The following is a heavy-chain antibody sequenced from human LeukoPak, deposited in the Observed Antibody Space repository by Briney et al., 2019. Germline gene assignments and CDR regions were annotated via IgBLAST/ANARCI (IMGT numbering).Heavy chain of an antibody. CDR2: IGSSSSTI. J-gene: IGHJ4*02. V-gene: IGHV3-48*04. CDR1: GFTFSGYN. CDR3: AKDWGDTAVAGRAVFDY. Sequence: PGGSLRLSCAASGFTFSGYNINWVRQAPGKGLEWVSYIGSSSSTIYYADSVKGRFTISRDNAKNSLYLQMNSLRAEDTALYYCAKDWGDTAVAGRAVFDYWGQGTLVTVSS. D-gene: IGHD6-19*01.